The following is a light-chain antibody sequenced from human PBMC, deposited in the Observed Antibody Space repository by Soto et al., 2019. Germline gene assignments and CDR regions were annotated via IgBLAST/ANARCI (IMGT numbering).Light chain of an antibody. CDR2: GAS. J-gene: IGKJ2*01. Sequence: EIVMTQSPATLSVSPGERATLSCRASQSVSINLAWYQQKPAQAPRLLIYGASTRATGIPARFSGSGSGTEFTLTISSLQSEYFAVYYCQQYNNWPPYTFGQGTKLEIK. CDR1: QSVSIN. CDR3: QQYNNWPPYT. V-gene: IGKV3-15*01.